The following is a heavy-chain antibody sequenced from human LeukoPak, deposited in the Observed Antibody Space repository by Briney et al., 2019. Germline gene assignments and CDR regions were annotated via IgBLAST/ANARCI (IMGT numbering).Heavy chain of an antibody. CDR2: IKQDGSEK. CDR3: ARVNPFGGSYGYSGAFDI. J-gene: IGHJ3*02. D-gene: IGHD5-18*01. CDR1: GFTFSSYW. Sequence: GGSLRLSCAASGFTFSSYWMSWVRQAPGKGLEWVANIKQDGSEKYYVDSVKGRFTISRDNAKNSLYLQMNSLGAEDTAVYYCARVNPFGGSYGYSGAFDIWGQGTMVTVSS. V-gene: IGHV3-7*01.